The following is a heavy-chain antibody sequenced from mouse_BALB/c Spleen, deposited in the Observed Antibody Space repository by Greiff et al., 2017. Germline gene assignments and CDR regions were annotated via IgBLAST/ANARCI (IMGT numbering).Heavy chain of an antibody. V-gene: IGHV5-9-4*01. Sequence: EVMLVESGGGLVKPGGSLKLSCAASGFTFSSYAMSWVRQSPEKRLEWVAEISSGGSYTYYPDTVTGRFTISRDNAKNTLYLEMSSLRSEDTAMYYCASDRNGYDEAWFAYWGQGTLVTVSA. CDR2: ISSGGSYT. J-gene: IGHJ3*01. CDR1: GFTFSSYA. D-gene: IGHD2-2*01. CDR3: ASDRNGYDEAWFAY.